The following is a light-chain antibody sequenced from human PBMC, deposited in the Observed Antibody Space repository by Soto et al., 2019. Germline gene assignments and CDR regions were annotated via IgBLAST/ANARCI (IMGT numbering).Light chain of an antibody. V-gene: IGLV2-14*01. J-gene: IGLJ1*01. CDR1: NSDVGGYNY. Sequence: QSALTQPASVSGSPGQSITISSTGTNSDVGGYNYVSWYQQHPGNAPNLMIYEVSNRPSGVSNRFSGSKSGNTASLTISGLQAEDEADYYCSSYTSSTHYVFGTGTKLTVL. CDR2: EVS. CDR3: SSYTSSTHYV.